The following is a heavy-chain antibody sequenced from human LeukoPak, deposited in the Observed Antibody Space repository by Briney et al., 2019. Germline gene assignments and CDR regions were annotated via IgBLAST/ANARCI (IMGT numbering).Heavy chain of an antibody. CDR3: ARDMRGSYAFFDYYFGMDV. J-gene: IGHJ6*02. CDR2: INPSGGST. V-gene: IGHV1-46*01. CDR1: GYTFTSYY. Sequence: ASVTVSFTASGYTFTSYYMHWVRQAPGQGLEWMGIINPSGGSTSYAQKFQGRVTMTRDTSTSTVYMELSSLRSEDTAVYYCARDMRGSYAFFDYYFGMDVWGQGTTVTVSS. D-gene: IGHD1-26*01.